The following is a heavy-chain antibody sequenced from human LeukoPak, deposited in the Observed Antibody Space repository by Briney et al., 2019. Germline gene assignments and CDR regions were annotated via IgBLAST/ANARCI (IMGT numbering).Heavy chain of an antibody. CDR1: GGSISSSSYY. CDR3: AAYDSAPKGAFDI. Sequence: SETLSLTCTVSGGSISSSSYYWGWIRQPPGKGLEWVGSIYYSGSTYYNPSLKSRVTISVDTSKNQFSLKLGSVTAADTAVYYCAAYDSAPKGAFDIWGQGTMVTVSS. V-gene: IGHV4-39*01. J-gene: IGHJ3*02. D-gene: IGHD3-16*01. CDR2: IYYSGST.